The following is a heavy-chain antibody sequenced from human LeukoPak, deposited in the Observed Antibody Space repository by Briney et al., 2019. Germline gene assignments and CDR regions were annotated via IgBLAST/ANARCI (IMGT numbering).Heavy chain of an antibody. D-gene: IGHD6-19*01. V-gene: IGHV3-7*02. CDR2: IEQDGTET. J-gene: IGHJ4*02. CDR1: EFTFSNYC. CDR3: ARWNSGWEFDY. Sequence: PGGSLRLSCAASEFTFSNYCMTWLRQAPGKGLECLAHIEQDGTETYYADSVKGRFTISRDNAKNSLYLQMDSLRGEDTGVYYCARWNSGWEFDYWGQGTLVSVSS.